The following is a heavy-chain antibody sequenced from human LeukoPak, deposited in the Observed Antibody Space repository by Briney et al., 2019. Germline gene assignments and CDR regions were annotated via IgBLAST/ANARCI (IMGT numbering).Heavy chain of an antibody. J-gene: IGHJ5*02. Sequence: ASVKVSCKASGYTFTSYDINWVRQATGQGLEWMGWMNPNSGNTGYAQKLQGRVTMTRNTSISTAYMELSSLRSEDTAVYYCARVLYSSSWYGDYDWFDPWGQGTLVTVSS. V-gene: IGHV1-8*01. CDR1: GYTFTSYD. CDR2: MNPNSGNT. D-gene: IGHD6-13*01. CDR3: ARVLYSSSWYGDYDWFDP.